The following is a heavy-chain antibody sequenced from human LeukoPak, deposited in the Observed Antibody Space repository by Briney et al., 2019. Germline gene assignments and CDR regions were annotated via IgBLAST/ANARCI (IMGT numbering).Heavy chain of an antibody. V-gene: IGHV3-23*01. Sequence: QPGGSLRLSCAASGFTFSTYAMSWVRQAPGKGPEWVSTVTGSGATKYYADSVKGRFTISRDNSKNTLYLQMNSLRAEDTAVYYCAKSNTMATTYYWGQGTLVTVSS. CDR2: VTGSGATK. CDR3: AKSNTMATTYY. CDR1: GFTFSTYA. D-gene: IGHD1-26*01. J-gene: IGHJ4*02.